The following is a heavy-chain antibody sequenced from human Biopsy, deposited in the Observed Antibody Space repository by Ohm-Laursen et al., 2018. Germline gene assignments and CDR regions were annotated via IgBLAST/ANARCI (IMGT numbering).Heavy chain of an antibody. CDR1: GGSINGGSYY. Sequence: GTLSLTCTVSGGSINGGSYYWSWLRQSPGKGLEWIGYIYYSGNTHYNPSLKSRVTMSIDTSKSQFSLRLNSVTAADTAVYYCARGMRTTGWPYFDYWGQGILVTVSS. CDR3: ARGMRTTGWPYFDY. CDR2: IYYSGNT. J-gene: IGHJ4*02. D-gene: IGHD2/OR15-2a*01. V-gene: IGHV4-61*01.